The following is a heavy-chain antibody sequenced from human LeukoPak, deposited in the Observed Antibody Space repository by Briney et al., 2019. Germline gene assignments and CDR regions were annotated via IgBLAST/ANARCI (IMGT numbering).Heavy chain of an antibody. CDR2: INPNSGGT. Sequence: GASVKVSCKASGYTFTDYYMHWVRQAPGQGLEWMGWINPNSGGTTYAQKFQGRVTLTRDTSISTAYMELNSLRSDDTAVYYCARWGSWYFDKSGYYYSYWGQGTLVTVSS. CDR1: GYTFTDYY. CDR3: ARWGSWYFDKSGYYYSY. D-gene: IGHD3-22*01. V-gene: IGHV1-2*02. J-gene: IGHJ4*02.